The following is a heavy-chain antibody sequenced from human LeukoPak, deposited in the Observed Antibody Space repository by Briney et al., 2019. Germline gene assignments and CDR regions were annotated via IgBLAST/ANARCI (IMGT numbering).Heavy chain of an antibody. J-gene: IGHJ4*02. V-gene: IGHV3-23*01. Sequence: GGSLRLSCAASGFTFSSYAMSWVRQAPGKGLEWVSAISGSGGSTYYADSVKGRFTISRDNSKNTLYLQMNSLRAEDTAVNYCAKVYPMVRGVIITKKYYFDYWGQGTLVTVSS. CDR1: GFTFSSYA. D-gene: IGHD3-10*01. CDR2: ISGSGGST. CDR3: AKVYPMVRGVIITKKYYFDY.